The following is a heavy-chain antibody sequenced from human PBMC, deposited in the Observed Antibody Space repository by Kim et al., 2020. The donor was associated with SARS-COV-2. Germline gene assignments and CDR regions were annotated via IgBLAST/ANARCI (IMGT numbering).Heavy chain of an antibody. V-gene: IGHV4-59*13. CDR3: ARADGGGKIDY. CDR2: IYSNGRT. J-gene: IGHJ4*02. CDR1: GGSISNFH. D-gene: IGHD6-25*01. Sequence: SETLSLTCTVSGGSISNFHWSWIRRPPGKGLEWIGYIYSNGRTNYNPSLESRVTMSVDTSKNQCSLKLRSVTAADTAVYYCARADGGGKIDYWGQGTLVPVSS.